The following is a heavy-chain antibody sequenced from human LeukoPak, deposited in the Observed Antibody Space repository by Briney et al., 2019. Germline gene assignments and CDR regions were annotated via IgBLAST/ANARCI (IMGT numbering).Heavy chain of an antibody. CDR2: INSDGSST. V-gene: IGHV3-74*01. D-gene: IGHD3-16*02. CDR1: GFTFSSYW. CDR3: AREYGDYVWGSYRYFDY. Sequence: GGSLRLSCAASGFTFSSYWMHWVRQAPGKGLVWVSRINSDGSSTSYADSVKGRFTISRDNAKNTLHLQMNSLRAEDTAVYYCAREYGDYVWGSYRYFDYWGQGTLVTVSS. J-gene: IGHJ4*02.